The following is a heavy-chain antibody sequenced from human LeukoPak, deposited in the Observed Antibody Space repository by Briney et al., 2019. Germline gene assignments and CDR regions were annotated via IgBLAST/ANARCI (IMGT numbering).Heavy chain of an antibody. CDR3: ARDSGTTGEVKFDP. Sequence: SETLSLTCAVYGGSFGAYYWSWIRQSAGKGLEWIGRIYITGSTTYNPSLKSRVTMSLDTSKNQFSLKLSSVTAADTAVYYCARDSGTTGEVKFDPWGQGTLVTVSS. CDR1: GGSFGAYY. CDR2: IYITGST. J-gene: IGHJ5*02. D-gene: IGHD3-10*01. V-gene: IGHV4-4*07.